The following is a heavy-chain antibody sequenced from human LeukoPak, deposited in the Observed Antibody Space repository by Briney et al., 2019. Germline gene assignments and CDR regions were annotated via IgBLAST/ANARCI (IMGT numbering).Heavy chain of an antibody. CDR3: ARECRGWPCVAFDI. D-gene: IGHD6-19*01. J-gene: IGHJ3*02. CDR2: IYYSGST. V-gene: IGHV4-31*03. Sequence: LQTLSLTCTVSGGSISSGGYYWSWIRQHPGKGLEWIGYIYYSGSTYYNPSLKSRVTISVDTSKNQFSLKLSSVTAADTAVYYCARECRGWPCVAFDIWGQGTMVTVSS. CDR1: GGSISSGGYY.